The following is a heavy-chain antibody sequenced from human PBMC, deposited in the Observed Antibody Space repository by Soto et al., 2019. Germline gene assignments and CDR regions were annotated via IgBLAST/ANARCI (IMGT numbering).Heavy chain of an antibody. Sequence: WGSLRLSCAASGFNFDNYWMAWVRQAPGKGLEWVANIKQDGSDKNYVDSVKGRFTISRDNAKNSLYLQMNSLRAEDSAVYSCARDTTGILDYWGQGTLVTVSS. V-gene: IGHV3-7*01. CDR2: IKQDGSDK. CDR3: ARDTTGILDY. D-gene: IGHD1-1*01. J-gene: IGHJ4*02. CDR1: GFNFDNYW.